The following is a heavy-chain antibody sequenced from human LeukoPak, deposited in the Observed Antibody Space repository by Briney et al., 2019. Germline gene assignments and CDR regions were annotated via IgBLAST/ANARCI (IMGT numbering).Heavy chain of an antibody. CDR3: AKEGGRVAARLESWFDP. J-gene: IGHJ5*02. V-gene: IGHV4-34*01. D-gene: IGHD6-6*01. CDR1: GGSFSDYY. CDR2: INHSGST. Sequence: SETLSLTCAVYGGSFSDYYWSWIRQPPGKGLEWIGEINHSGSTNYNPSLKSRVTISVDTSKTQFSLKLSSVTAADTAMYYCAKEGGRVAARLESWFDPWGQGTLVTVSS.